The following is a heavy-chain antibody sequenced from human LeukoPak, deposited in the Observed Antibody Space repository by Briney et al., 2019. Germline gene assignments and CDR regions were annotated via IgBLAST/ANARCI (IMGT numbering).Heavy chain of an antibody. CDR1: GGSISSSSYY. J-gene: IGHJ6*02. D-gene: IGHD3-10*01. V-gene: IGHV4-39*07. CDR3: ARDLFGGFSGSYYFFPTYGMDV. CDR2: IYYSGST. Sequence: SETLSLTCTVSGGSISSSSYYWGWIRQPPGKGLEWIGSIYYSGSTYYNPSLKSRVTISVDTSKNQFSLKLSSVTAADTAVYYCARDLFGGFSGSYYFFPTYGMDVWGQGTTVTVSS.